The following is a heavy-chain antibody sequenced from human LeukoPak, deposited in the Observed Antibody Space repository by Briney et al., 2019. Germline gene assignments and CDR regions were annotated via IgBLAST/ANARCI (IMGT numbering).Heavy chain of an antibody. CDR2: IIPIFGTA. V-gene: IGHV1-69*05. Sequence: ASVKVSCKASGGTFSSYAISWVRRAPGQGREWMGRIIPIFGTANYAQKFQGRVTITTGESTSTAYMELSSLRSEDTAVYYCARGPKGDAFDIWGQGTMVTVSS. CDR1: GGTFSSYA. CDR3: ARGPKGDAFDI. J-gene: IGHJ3*02.